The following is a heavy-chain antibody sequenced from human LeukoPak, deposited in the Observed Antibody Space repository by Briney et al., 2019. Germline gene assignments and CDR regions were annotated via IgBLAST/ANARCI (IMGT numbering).Heavy chain of an antibody. D-gene: IGHD6-19*01. V-gene: IGHV3-30*02. CDR1: GFTFSSYG. CDR3: AKEQWLPSETYYYYYYMDV. Sequence: GGSLRLSCAASGFTFSSYGMHWVRQAPGKGLEWVAFIRYDGSNKYYADSVKGRFTISRDNSKNTLYLQMNSLRAEDTAVYYCAKEQWLPSETYYYYYYMDVWGKGTTVTISS. J-gene: IGHJ6*03. CDR2: IRYDGSNK.